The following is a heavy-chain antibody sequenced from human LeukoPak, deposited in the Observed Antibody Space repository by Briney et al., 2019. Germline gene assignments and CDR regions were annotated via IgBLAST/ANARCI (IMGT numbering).Heavy chain of an antibody. CDR1: GFTFSSYA. Sequence: GGSLRLSCAASGFTFSSYAMSWVRQAPGKGLEWVSAISGSGGSTYYADSVKGRFTISRDNSKNTLYLQMNSLRAEDTAVYYCAKDGGILKSGSYQRYWGQGTLVTVSS. CDR3: AKDGGILKSGSYQRY. CDR2: ISGSGGST. D-gene: IGHD1-26*01. J-gene: IGHJ4*02. V-gene: IGHV3-23*01.